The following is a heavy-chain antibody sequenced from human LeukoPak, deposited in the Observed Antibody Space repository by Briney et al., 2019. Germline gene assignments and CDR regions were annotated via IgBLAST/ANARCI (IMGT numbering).Heavy chain of an antibody. V-gene: IGHV3-21*01. D-gene: IGHD5-12*01. CDR3: ARDPGYSGYDFLHSETWSNWFDP. CDR2: ISSSSSYI. J-gene: IGHJ5*02. Sequence: GGSLRLSCAASGFTFSSYSMNWVRQAPGKGLEWVSPISSSSSYIYYADSVKGRFTISRDNAKNSLYLQMNSLRAEDTAVYYCARDPGYSGYDFLHSETWSNWFDPWGQGTLVTVSS. CDR1: GFTFSSYS.